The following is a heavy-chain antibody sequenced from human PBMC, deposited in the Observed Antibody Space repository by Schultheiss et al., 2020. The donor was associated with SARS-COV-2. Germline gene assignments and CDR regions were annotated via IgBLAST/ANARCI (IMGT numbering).Heavy chain of an antibody. CDR3: AREAVGAAYDAFDI. Sequence: ASVKVSCKASGYTFTSYAMHWVRQAPGQRLELMGWINAGNGNTKYSQKFQGRVTITRDTSASTAYMELSSLRSEDTAVYYCAREAVGAAYDAFDIWGQGTMVTVSS. J-gene: IGHJ3*02. CDR2: INAGNGNT. D-gene: IGHD1-26*01. CDR1: GYTFTSYA. V-gene: IGHV1-3*01.